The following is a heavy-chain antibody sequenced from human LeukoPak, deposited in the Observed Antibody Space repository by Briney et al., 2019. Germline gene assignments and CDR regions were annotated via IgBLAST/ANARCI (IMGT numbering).Heavy chain of an antibody. V-gene: IGHV3-7*04. Sequence: GGSLGLSCAASGFTFSRYWMTWVRQAPGKGLEWVANIKKDGSAKYYVDSVKGRFTISRDNAKNSLYLQMNSLGAEDTAVYYCAKDLSVLVRFGESSRERWFDPWGQGTLVTVPS. CDR3: AKDLSVLVRFGESSRERWFDP. D-gene: IGHD3-10*01. CDR2: IKKDGSAK. J-gene: IGHJ5*02. CDR1: GFTFSRYW.